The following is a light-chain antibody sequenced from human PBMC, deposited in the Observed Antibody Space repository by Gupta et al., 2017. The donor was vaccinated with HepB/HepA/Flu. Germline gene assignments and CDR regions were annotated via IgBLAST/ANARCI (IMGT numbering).Light chain of an antibody. CDR2: DVS. V-gene: IGLV2-14*01. Sequence: QSALTPPASVSGSPGQSITLSCPGTSSDVGGYNYVSWYQQHPGKAPKLMIYDVSNRPSGVSNRFSGSKSGNTASLTISGLQAEDEADYYCSSYTSSSTLVFGTGTKVTVL. CDR3: SSYTSSSTLV. CDR1: SSDVGGYNY. J-gene: IGLJ1*01.